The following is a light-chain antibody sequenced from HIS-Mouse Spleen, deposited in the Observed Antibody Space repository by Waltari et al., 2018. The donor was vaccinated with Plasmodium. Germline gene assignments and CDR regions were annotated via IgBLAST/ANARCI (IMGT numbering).Light chain of an antibody. Sequence: QSALTQPRSVSGSPGQTVTISCSGTTSDVGGYTYVSWYQQHPGKAPKLMIYDVSTGAPGVPYRFSGSKSGNTASLVISGRQAEDEADYCCCSYAGSYTLVFGGGTKLTVL. CDR3: CSYAGSYTLV. CDR1: TSDVGGYTY. V-gene: IGLV2-11*01. J-gene: IGLJ2*01. CDR2: DVS.